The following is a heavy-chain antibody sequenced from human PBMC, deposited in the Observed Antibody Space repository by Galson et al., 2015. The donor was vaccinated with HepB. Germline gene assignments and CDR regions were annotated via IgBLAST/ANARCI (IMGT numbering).Heavy chain of an antibody. CDR2: IKSKTDGGTT. CDR1: GFTFSNAW. V-gene: IGHV3-15*01. CDR3: TTDREYGLTIENFDY. D-gene: IGHD3-9*01. Sequence: SLRLSCAASGFTFSNAWMSWVRQAPGKGLEWVGRIKSKTDGGTTDYAAPVKGRFTISRDDSKNTLYLQMNSLKTEDTAVYYCTTDREYGLTIENFDYWGQGTLVTVSS. J-gene: IGHJ4*02.